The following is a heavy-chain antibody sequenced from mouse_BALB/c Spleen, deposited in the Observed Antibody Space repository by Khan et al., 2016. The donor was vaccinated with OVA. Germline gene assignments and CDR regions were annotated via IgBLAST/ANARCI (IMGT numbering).Heavy chain of an antibody. Sequence: QVQLQQPGAELVKPGASVKMSCKASGYTFTSYTMHWVKQRPGQGLEWIGYINPSSGYTKYNQKFKDKATVTADKSSSTAYMQLSSLTSEDSAVYYCARKGTRASYWGQGTTLTVSS. CDR1: GYTFTSYT. J-gene: IGHJ2*01. CDR2: INPSSGYT. CDR3: ARKGTRASY. V-gene: IGHV1-4*01. D-gene: IGHD3-1*01.